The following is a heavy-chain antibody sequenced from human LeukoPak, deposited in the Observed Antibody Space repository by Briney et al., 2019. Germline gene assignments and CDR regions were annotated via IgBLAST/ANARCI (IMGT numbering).Heavy chain of an antibody. Sequence: PGRSLRLSCAASGCTVSSNYMSWVRQAPGKGLEWVAVISSSGSTYYADSVKSRFTISRDNSKNTLYLQMNSLRAEDTAVYYCARGGDSSGSIRSAFDIWGQGTMVTVSS. V-gene: IGHV3-53*01. D-gene: IGHD3-22*01. CDR2: ISSSGST. J-gene: IGHJ3*02. CDR3: ARGGDSSGSIRSAFDI. CDR1: GCTVSSNY.